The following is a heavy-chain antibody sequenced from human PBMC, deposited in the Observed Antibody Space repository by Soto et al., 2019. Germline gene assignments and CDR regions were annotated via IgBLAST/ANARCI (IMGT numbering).Heavy chain of an antibody. Sequence: QVQLVQSGAEVKKPGASVKVSCKASGYTFTSYGISWVRQAPGQGLEGMGWISAYNGNTNYAQKLQGRVSMTTDTSTSTAYMELRSLRSDDTAVYYCARDNKITMVRGVIIYGGHWGQGTLVTVSS. J-gene: IGHJ4*02. CDR3: ARDNKITMVRGVIIYGGH. CDR1: GYTFTSYG. D-gene: IGHD3-10*01. CDR2: ISAYNGNT. V-gene: IGHV1-18*01.